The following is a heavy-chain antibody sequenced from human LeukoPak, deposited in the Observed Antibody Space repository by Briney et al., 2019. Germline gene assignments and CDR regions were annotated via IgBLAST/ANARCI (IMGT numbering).Heavy chain of an antibody. D-gene: IGHD6-19*01. V-gene: IGHV3-30*02. J-gene: IGHJ4*02. CDR2: IRYDGSNK. Sequence: GGSLRLSCAASGFTFSSYGMHWVRQAPGKGLEWVAFIRYDGSNKYYADSVKGRFTISRDNSKNTLYLQMNSLRAEDTTVYYSAKDRGIAVAGTYYFDYWGQGTLVTVSS. CDR1: GFTFSSYG. CDR3: AKDRGIAVAGTYYFDY.